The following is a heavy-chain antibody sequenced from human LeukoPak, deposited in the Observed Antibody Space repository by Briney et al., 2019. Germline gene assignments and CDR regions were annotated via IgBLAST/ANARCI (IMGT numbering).Heavy chain of an antibody. V-gene: IGHV3-53*01. CDR2: LHSGGDT. CDR1: GFNVRSNY. Sequence: GGSLRLSCAVSGFNVRSNYMTWVRQAPGKGLEWGSVLHSGGDTYYADSVKGRFTISRDNSENTVYLQMNSLRAEDTAVYYCARGKVYYYYDYWGQGTLVAVSS. D-gene: IGHD5/OR15-5a*01. CDR3: ARGKVYYYYDY. J-gene: IGHJ4*02.